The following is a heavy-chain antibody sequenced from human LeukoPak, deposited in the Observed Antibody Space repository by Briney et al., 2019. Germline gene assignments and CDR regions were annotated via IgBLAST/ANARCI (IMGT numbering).Heavy chain of an antibody. V-gene: IGHV4-30-4*08. J-gene: IGHJ4*02. D-gene: IGHD3-3*01. Sequence: SQTVSLTCTVSGGSISSGDYYWSWLRQPPGKGLEWIGYIYYSGSTYYNPSLKSRVTISVDTSKNQFSLKLSSVTAADTAVYYCARSLTIFGVVTDWGQGTLVTVSS. CDR2: IYYSGST. CDR1: GGSISSGDYY. CDR3: ARSLTIFGVVTD.